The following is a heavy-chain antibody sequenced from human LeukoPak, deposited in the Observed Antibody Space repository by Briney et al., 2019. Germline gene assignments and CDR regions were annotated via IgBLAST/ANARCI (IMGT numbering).Heavy chain of an antibody. V-gene: IGHV3-7*03. CDR2: IKEDGSEK. J-gene: IGHJ4*02. CDR1: GFTFSNYW. Sequence: GGSLRLSCAASGFTFSNYWMTWVRQAPGKGLEWVANIKEDGSEKYYVDSVKGRFTISRDNAKNSLYLQMNSLRAEDTAVYYCARSKSLLYWGQGTLVTVSS. CDR3: ARSKSLLY. D-gene: IGHD4-11*01.